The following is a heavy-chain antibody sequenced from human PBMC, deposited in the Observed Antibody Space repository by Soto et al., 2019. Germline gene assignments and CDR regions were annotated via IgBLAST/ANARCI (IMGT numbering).Heavy chain of an antibody. CDR2: IIPILAIA. CDR3: ARDLGQLVSVDV. J-gene: IGHJ6*02. CDR1: GGTFSSYT. Sequence: QVQLVQSGAEVKKPGSSVKVSCKASGGTFSSYTISWVRQAPGQGLEWMGRIIPILAIANYAQKFQGRVTITADKSTSTAYIELISLRSEDTAVHYCARDLGQLVSVDVWGQGTTVTVSS. D-gene: IGHD6-13*01. V-gene: IGHV1-69*08.